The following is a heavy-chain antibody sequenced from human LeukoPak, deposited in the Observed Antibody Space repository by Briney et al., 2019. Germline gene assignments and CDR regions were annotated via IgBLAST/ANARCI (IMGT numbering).Heavy chain of an antibody. V-gene: IGHV4-39*07. J-gene: IGHJ4*02. CDR3: ARVLDYYGSGTRDFDY. D-gene: IGHD3-10*01. CDR2: IYYSGST. Sequence: SETLSLTCTVSGGSISSSSYHWGWIRQPPGKGLEWIGSIYYSGSTYYNPSLKSRVTMSVDTSKNQFSLELSSVTAADTAVYYCARVLDYYGSGTRDFDYWGQGTLVTVSS. CDR1: GGSISSSSYH.